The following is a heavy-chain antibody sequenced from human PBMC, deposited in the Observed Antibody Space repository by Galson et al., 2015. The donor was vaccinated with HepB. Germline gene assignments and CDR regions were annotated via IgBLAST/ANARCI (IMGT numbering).Heavy chain of an antibody. V-gene: IGHV1-2*06. Sequence: SVKVSCKASGYTFTSYAMNWVRQAPGQGLEWMGRINPNSGGTNYAQKFQGRVTMTRDTSISTAYMELSRLRSDDTAVYYCARGAAAATGDAFDIWGQGTMVTVSS. J-gene: IGHJ3*02. CDR1: GYTFTSYA. CDR2: INPNSGGT. CDR3: ARGAAAATGDAFDI. D-gene: IGHD6-13*01.